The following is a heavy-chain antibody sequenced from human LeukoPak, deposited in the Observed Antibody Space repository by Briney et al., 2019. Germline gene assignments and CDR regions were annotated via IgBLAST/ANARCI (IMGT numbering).Heavy chain of an antibody. CDR3: AKGRGWFYGMDV. J-gene: IGHJ6*02. V-gene: IGHV3-23*01. CDR1: GFTFNSYA. Sequence: GVSLRLSCAASGFTFNSYAMNWVRQAPGKGREWVSGLSGSGGRTYYADSVQGRYTISRDNSKNTLYLQMNSLRAEDTAVYYCAKGRGWFYGMDVWGQGTTVTVSS. D-gene: IGHD2-15*01. CDR2: LSGSGGRT.